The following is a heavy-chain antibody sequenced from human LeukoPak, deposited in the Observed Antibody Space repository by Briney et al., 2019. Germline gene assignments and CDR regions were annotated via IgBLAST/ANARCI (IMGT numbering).Heavy chain of an antibody. CDR2: ISAYNGNT. Sequence: ASVKVSCKASGYTFTSYVISWVRQAPGQGLEWMGWISAYNGNTNYAQKLQGRVTITTDTSTRTAYMELRSLRSDDTAVYYCAREERGYSYGYGGFDPWGQGTLVTVSS. J-gene: IGHJ5*02. V-gene: IGHV1-18*04. CDR3: AREERGYSYGYGGFDP. D-gene: IGHD5-18*01. CDR1: GYTFTSYV.